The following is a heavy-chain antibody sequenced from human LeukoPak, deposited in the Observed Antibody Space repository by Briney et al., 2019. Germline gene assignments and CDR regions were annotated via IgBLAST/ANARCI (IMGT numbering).Heavy chain of an antibody. CDR1: GYTFTSYD. D-gene: IGHD3-3*01. CDR2: MNPNSGNT. CDR3: ARGVTYYDFWSGYYPYYFDY. J-gene: IGHJ4*02. Sequence: ASVKVSCKASGYTFTSYDINWVRQATGQGLEWMGWMNPNSGNTGYAQKFQGRVTITRNTSISTAYMELSSLRSEDTAVYYCARGVTYYDFWSGYYPYYFDYWGQGTLVTVSS. V-gene: IGHV1-8*03.